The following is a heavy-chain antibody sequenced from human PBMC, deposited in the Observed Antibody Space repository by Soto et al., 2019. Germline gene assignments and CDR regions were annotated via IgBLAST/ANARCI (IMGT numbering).Heavy chain of an antibody. J-gene: IGHJ4*02. CDR1: GGSISSYY. Sequence: PSETLSLTCTVSGGSISSYYWTWIRQPPGEGLEWIGYIYYSRNTNYNPSLKSRVTISVDTSKNQFSLRLSSMTAADTAVYYCARGPLTTYFDYWGQGTLVTVSS. V-gene: IGHV4-59*01. CDR2: IYYSRNT. CDR3: ARGPLTTYFDY.